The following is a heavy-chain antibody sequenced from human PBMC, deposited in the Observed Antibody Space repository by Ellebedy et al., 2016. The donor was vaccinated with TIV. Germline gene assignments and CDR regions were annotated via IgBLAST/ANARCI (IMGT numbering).Heavy chain of an antibody. CDR3: ARGQQDVVLDPTESAETSCPNDVCYIVMDV. Sequence: SETLSLTXAVSGGSFSDYYWTWIRQPPGKGLEWIGEINQSGSTNYNPSLRSRVTISADTSKKQLSLTVRSVAAADTAVYFCARGQQDVVLDPTESAETSCPNDVCYIVMDVWGKGTTVTVSA. V-gene: IGHV4-34*01. D-gene: IGHD2-15*01. J-gene: IGHJ6*04. CDR2: INQSGST. CDR1: GGSFSDYY.